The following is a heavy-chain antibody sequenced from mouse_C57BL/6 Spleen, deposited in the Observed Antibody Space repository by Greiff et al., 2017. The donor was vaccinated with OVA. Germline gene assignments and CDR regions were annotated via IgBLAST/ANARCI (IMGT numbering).Heavy chain of an antibody. J-gene: IGHJ4*01. Sequence: QVQLQQSGAELVRPGTSVKVSCKASGYAFTNYLIEWVKQRPGQGLEWIGVINPGSGGTNYNEKLKGKATLTADKSSSTAYMQLSSLTSEDSAVYFCARTGTTDAMDYWGQGTSVTVSS. CDR1: GYAFTNYL. D-gene: IGHD2-14*01. CDR2: INPGSGGT. V-gene: IGHV1-54*01. CDR3: ARTGTTDAMDY.